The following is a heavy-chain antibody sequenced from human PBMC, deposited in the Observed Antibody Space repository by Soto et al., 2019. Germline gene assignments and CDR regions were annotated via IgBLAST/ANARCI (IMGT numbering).Heavy chain of an antibody. D-gene: IGHD3-9*01. Sequence: GASVKVSCKASGYTFGHFYITWVRQAPAQGLEWMGAISPHNRNTNYAEKFRGRVTMTTDTSTTTAYMELRSLRSDDTAVYYCARDEGGYDILTGYYKAHHFDQWGQGALVTVSS. V-gene: IGHV1-18*01. CDR2: ISPHNRNT. CDR3: ARDEGGYDILTGYYKAHHFDQ. CDR1: GYTFGHFY. J-gene: IGHJ4*02.